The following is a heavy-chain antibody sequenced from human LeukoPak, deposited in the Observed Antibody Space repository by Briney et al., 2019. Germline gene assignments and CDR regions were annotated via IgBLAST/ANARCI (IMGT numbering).Heavy chain of an antibody. Sequence: GGSLRLSCAASGFTFSSYAMSWVRQAPGKGLEWVSAISGSGGSTYHADSVKGRFTISRDNSKNTLYLQMNSLRAEDTAVYYCAISARYCSGGSCYSPIDYWGQGTLVTVSS. CDR3: AISARYCSGGSCYSPIDY. D-gene: IGHD2-15*01. CDR2: ISGSGGST. V-gene: IGHV3-23*01. CDR1: GFTFSSYA. J-gene: IGHJ4*02.